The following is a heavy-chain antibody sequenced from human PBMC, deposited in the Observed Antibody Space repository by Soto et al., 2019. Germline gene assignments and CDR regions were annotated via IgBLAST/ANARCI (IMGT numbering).Heavy chain of an antibody. J-gene: IGHJ1*01. V-gene: IGHV5-51*01. CDR2: IYPGDLDT. CDR1: GYIFTKHW. Sequence: GEARKNPCKGSGYIFTKHWNVGVRQMPGQGTERVGTIYPGDLDTRYSPSFRGQVTISADRSTSTAYLQWNSLKTSGVGIYDCVLDSLRRGSYSSCMDFWGPGTVVTVSS. CDR3: VLDSLRRGSYSSCMDF. D-gene: IGHD2-15*01.